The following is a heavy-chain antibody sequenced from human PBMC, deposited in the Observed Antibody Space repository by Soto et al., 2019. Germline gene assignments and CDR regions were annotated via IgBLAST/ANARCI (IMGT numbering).Heavy chain of an antibody. V-gene: IGHV1-18*01. CDR1: GYTFNSYG. Sequence: ASVKVSCKASGYTFNSYGIRWVRQAPRQGLEWLGWISPYNDDTKYAQRLQGRVTMSTDTSSRTAYMHLRSLRSDDTAVYFCARGGYYDSSGSRNYHYYGMDVWGQGTTVTVSS. J-gene: IGHJ6*02. CDR3: ARGGYYDSSGSRNYHYYGMDV. CDR2: ISPYNDDT. D-gene: IGHD3-22*01.